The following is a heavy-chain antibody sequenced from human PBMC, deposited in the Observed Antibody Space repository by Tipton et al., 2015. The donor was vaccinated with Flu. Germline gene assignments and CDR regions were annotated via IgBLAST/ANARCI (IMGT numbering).Heavy chain of an antibody. CDR2: ISGSGGST. J-gene: IGHJ6*02. V-gene: IGHV3-23*01. Sequence: SLRLSCVASGFTFSSYAMSWVRQVPGKGLEWVSVISGSGGSTYNADSVKGRFTISRDNSKTTLYLQMNSLRVEDTAVYYCARDRVVGAAAGYYYSYYGMDVWGQGP. CDR1: GFTFSSYA. CDR3: ARDRVVGAAAGYYYSYYGMDV. D-gene: IGHD1-26*01.